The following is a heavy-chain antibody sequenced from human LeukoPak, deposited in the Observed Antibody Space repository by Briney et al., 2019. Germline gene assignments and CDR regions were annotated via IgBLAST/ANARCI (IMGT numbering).Heavy chain of an antibody. D-gene: IGHD1-14*01. CDR3: AKDPASKPYYYYYMDV. V-gene: IGHV3-23*01. J-gene: IGHJ6*03. CDR2: ISGSGGST. Sequence: PGGSLRLSCAAPGFTFSSYAMSWVRQAPGKGLEWVSAISGSGGSTYYADSVKGRFTISRDNSKNTLYLQMNSLRAEDTAVYYCAKDPASKPYYYYYMDVWGKGTTVTVS. CDR1: GFTFSSYA.